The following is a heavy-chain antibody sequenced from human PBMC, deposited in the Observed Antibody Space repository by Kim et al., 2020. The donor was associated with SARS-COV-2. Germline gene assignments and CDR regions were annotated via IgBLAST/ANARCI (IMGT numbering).Heavy chain of an antibody. CDR1: GFTFSSYW. CDR3: ARDRPLLLWFGENYGMDV. D-gene: IGHD3-10*01. CDR2: IKQDGSEK. Sequence: GGSLRLSCAASGFTFSSYWMSWVRQAPGKGLEWVANIKQDGSEKYYVDSVKGRFTISRDNAKNSLYLQMNSLRAEDTAVYYCARDRPLLLWFGENYGMDVWGQGTTVTVSS. J-gene: IGHJ6*02. V-gene: IGHV3-7*01.